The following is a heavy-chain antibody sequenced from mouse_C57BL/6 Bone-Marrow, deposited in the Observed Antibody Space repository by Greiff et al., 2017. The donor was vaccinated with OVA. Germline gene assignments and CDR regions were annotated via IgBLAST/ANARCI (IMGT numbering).Heavy chain of an antibody. CDR1: GYTFTSYG. CDR2: VYPRSGNT. D-gene: IGHD1-1*01. J-gene: IGHJ2*01. CDR3: ARERLLRLYD. Sequence: QVQLQQSGAELARPGASVKLSCKASGYTFTSYGISWVKQRTGQGLEWIGEVYPRSGNTYYNEKFKGKATLTADKSSSTAYMELRSLTSEDSAVYFCARERLLRLYDRGQGTTLTVSS. V-gene: IGHV1-81*01.